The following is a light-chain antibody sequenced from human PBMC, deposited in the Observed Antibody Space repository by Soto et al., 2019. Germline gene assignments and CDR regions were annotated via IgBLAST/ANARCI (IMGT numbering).Light chain of an antibody. J-gene: IGKJ1*01. CDR3: QQPNKWRT. CDR1: QSVSSY. V-gene: IGKV3-11*01. Sequence: IGLKKSPVAVSLTKGERATLSCRASQSVSSYLAWYQQKPGQAPRLLIYDASKRATGIPARFSGSGFGTDYTLTISSLEPDDFPVCYCQQPNKWRTFAHGTKVDI. CDR2: DAS.